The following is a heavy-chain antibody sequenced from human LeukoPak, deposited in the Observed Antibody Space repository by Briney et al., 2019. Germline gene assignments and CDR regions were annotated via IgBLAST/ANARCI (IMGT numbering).Heavy chain of an antibody. CDR2: ISSSSSYI. Sequence: GGPLRLSCAASGFTFSSYSMNWVRQAPGKGLEWVSSISSSSSYIYYADSVKGRFTISRDNAKNSLYLQMNSLRAEDTAVYYCARDSDEGDFDYWGQGTLVTVSS. D-gene: IGHD3-16*01. CDR1: GFTFSSYS. CDR3: ARDSDEGDFDY. J-gene: IGHJ4*02. V-gene: IGHV3-21*01.